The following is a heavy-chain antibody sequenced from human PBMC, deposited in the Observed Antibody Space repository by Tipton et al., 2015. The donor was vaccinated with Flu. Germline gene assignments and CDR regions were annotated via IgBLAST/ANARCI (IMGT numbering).Heavy chain of an antibody. CDR1: GFTFSNYG. V-gene: IGHV3-30*03. CDR3: ARDKWGSPDY. D-gene: IGHD7-27*01. CDR2: ISYDENNI. J-gene: IGHJ4*02. Sequence: QLVQSGGGVVQPGRSLRLSCAASGFTFSNYGMHWVRQAPGKGLEWVAVISYDENNIYYADSVKGRFTISRDISENTLYLQMNSLRPEDTAMYYCARDKWGSPDYWGQGTLVTVSS.